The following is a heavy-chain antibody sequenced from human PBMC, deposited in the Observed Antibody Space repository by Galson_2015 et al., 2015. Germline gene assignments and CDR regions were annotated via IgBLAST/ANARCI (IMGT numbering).Heavy chain of an antibody. CDR2: IYWDDDK. CDR3: AHSDQENCTGGVCYTGGPGYNWFDP. J-gene: IGHJ5*02. CDR1: GFSLSTSGVG. D-gene: IGHD2-8*02. Sequence: PALVKPTQTLTLTCTFSGFSLSTSGVGVGWIRQPPGKALEWLALIYWDDDKRYSPSLKSRLTITKDTSKNQVVLTMTNMDPVDTATYYCAHSDQENCTGGVCYTGGPGYNWFDPWGQGTLVTVSS. V-gene: IGHV2-5*02.